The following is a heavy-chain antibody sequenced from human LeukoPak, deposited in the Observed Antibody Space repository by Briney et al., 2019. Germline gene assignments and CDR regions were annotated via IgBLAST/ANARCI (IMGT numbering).Heavy chain of an antibody. V-gene: IGHV3-74*01. CDR2: INTDGTVT. J-gene: IGHJ4*02. CDR1: GFTFSKYW. CDR3: ATKQWLAPPPDS. D-gene: IGHD6-19*01. Sequence: GGSLRLSCAASGFTFSKYWMLWVRHAPGKGLESVSRINTDGTVTAYADSVKGRFTVSRDNADNTMFLQMNSVRDEDTAVYYCATKQWLAPPPDSWGQGTPVTVSS.